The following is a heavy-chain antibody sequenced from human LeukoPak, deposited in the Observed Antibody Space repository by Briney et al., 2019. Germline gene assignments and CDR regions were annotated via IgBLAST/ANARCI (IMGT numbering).Heavy chain of an antibody. Sequence: GGSLRLSCEASGLAFSVYAMSWLRQPPGKGLEWVSTINANSGTTSYAASVRGRFTISRDNSKNALYLQLTTLRADDTATYYCAKPISGGLAVTADWFHPWGQGTLVVVSS. D-gene: IGHD6-19*01. J-gene: IGHJ5*01. CDR2: INANSGTT. CDR1: GLAFSVYA. V-gene: IGHV3-23*01. CDR3: AKPISGGLAVTADWFHP.